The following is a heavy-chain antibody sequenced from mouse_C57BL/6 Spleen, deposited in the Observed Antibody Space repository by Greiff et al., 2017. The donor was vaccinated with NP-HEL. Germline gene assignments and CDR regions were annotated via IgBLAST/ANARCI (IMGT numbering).Heavy chain of an antibody. CDR1: GYTFTSYW. Sequence: VKLQQPGAELVKPGASVKLSCKASGYTFTSYWMHWVKQRPGQGLEWIGMIHPNSGSTNYNEKFKSKATLTVDKSSSTAYMQLSSLTSEDSAVYYCARPTVVEDYFDYWGQGTTLTVSS. D-gene: IGHD1-1*01. J-gene: IGHJ2*01. V-gene: IGHV1-64*01. CDR3: ARPTVVEDYFDY. CDR2: IHPNSGST.